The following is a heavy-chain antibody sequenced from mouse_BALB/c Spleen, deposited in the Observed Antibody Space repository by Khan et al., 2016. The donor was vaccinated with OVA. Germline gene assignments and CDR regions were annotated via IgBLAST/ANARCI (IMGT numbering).Heavy chain of an antibody. CDR2: INPHIGET. J-gene: IGHJ2*01. Sequence: VQLKQSGPELVKPGASVKISCKASGYSFTGYFMNWVMQSHGKSLEWIGRINPHIGETFYNQRFKDKATLTVDESSSTAHMELRSLASEDSAVYLCARKNGSDFDYWGQGTTLTVSS. D-gene: IGHD1-1*01. V-gene: IGHV1-20*02. CDR3: ARKNGSDFDY. CDR1: GYSFTGYF.